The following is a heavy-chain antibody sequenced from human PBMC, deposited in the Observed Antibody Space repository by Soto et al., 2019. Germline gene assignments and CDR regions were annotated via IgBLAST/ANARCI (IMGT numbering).Heavy chain of an antibody. D-gene: IGHD6-6*01. V-gene: IGHV3-66*02. Sequence: GGSLRLSCAASGFTVSSNYMSWVRQAPGKGLEWVSVIYSGGSAYYADSVKGRFTISRDNSKNTLYLQMNSLRAEDTAVYYCAREFEYSSSSDAFDIWGQGTMVTVSS. J-gene: IGHJ3*02. CDR2: IYSGGSA. CDR3: AREFEYSSSSDAFDI. CDR1: GFTVSSNY.